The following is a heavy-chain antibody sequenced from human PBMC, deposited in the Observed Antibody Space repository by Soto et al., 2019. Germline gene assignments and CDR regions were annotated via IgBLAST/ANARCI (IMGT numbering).Heavy chain of an antibody. CDR3: ARDWKGAEGFDP. D-gene: IGHD1-1*01. V-gene: IGHV1-18*01. Sequence: QVKLVQSGAEVKKPGASVKVYCKASGYTFSTYGFSWVRQAPGQGLEWMGWIGADNGDTNYAQNFQGRVTMTTDTSTTTSYLEFRSLTSDDRAVYFCARDWKGAEGFDPWGQGTVVTVSS. J-gene: IGHJ5*02. CDR2: IGADNGDT. CDR1: GYTFSTYG.